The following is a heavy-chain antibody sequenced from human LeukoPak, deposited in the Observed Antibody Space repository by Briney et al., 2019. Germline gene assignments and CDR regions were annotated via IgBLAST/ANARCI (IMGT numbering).Heavy chain of an antibody. J-gene: IGHJ4*02. V-gene: IGHV1-18*01. CDR2: ISAYNGNT. CDR3: ARDVGIAAAGTSGY. Sequence: ASVKVSCKASGYTFTSYGISWVRQAPGQGLEGMGWISAYNGNTNYAQKLQGRVTVTTDTSTSTAYLELRSLRSDDTAVYYCARDVGIAAAGTSGYWGQGTLVTVSS. CDR1: GYTFTSYG. D-gene: IGHD6-13*01.